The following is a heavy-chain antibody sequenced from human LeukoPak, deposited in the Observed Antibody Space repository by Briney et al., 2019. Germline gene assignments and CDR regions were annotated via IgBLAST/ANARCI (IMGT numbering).Heavy chain of an antibody. CDR2: INSNGSST. CDR1: GFTFDDYG. CDR3: ARDAEVKMATMGFDY. D-gene: IGHD5-24*01. V-gene: IGHV3-20*04. Sequence: GGSLRLSCAASGFTFDDYGMSWVRQAPGKGLEWVSSINSNGSSTGYADSVKGRFTISRDNAKNSLYLQMNSLRAEDTALYYCARDAEVKMATMGFDYWGQGTLVTVSS. J-gene: IGHJ4*02.